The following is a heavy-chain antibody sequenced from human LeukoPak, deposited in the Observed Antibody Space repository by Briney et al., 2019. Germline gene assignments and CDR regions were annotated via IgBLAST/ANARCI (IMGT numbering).Heavy chain of an antibody. CDR2: LFDSVNT. Sequence: SETLSLTCTVSGGSISSHYWSWIRQPPGKGLEWIAYLFDSVNTKDNPSLQSRLTLSADTSKNQLSLRLSSVTAADTAVYYCATIKRGSIFGYFDFWGQGIKVTVSS. CDR1: GGSISSHY. CDR3: ATIKRGSIFGYFDF. D-gene: IGHD5-18*01. V-gene: IGHV4-59*11. J-gene: IGHJ4*02.